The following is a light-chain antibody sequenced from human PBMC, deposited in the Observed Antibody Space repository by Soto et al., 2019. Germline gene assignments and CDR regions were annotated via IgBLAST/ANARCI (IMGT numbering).Light chain of an antibody. J-gene: IGKJ2*01. Sequence: DIQMTQSPSSLSASVGDRVTITCRASESISTYLNWYQQKPGTVPKLLIYAASSLQTGVPSRFSGSGSGTDFTLTISSLQAEDVGTYYCQKSHIAPDTFGQGTQLEIK. CDR3: QKSHIAPDT. CDR1: ESISTY. V-gene: IGKV1-39*01. CDR2: AAS.